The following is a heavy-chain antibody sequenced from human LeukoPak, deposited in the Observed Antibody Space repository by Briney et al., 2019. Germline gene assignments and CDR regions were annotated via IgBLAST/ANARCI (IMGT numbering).Heavy chain of an antibody. CDR2: ITGGGDRT. V-gene: IGHV3-23*01. CDR1: GFTFSSDS. CDR3: ARDLSPVVRASPMGY. J-gene: IGHJ4*02. Sequence: GGSLRLSCTASGFTFSSDSMSWVRQAPGKGLEWVSLITGGGDRTFYADSVKGRFTISRDNSENTLYLQMNSLRAEDTAVYYCARDLSPVVRASPMGYWGQGTLVTVSS. D-gene: IGHD3-10*01.